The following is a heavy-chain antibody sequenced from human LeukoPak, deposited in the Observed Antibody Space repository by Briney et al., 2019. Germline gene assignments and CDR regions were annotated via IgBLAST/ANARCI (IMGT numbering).Heavy chain of an antibody. CDR2: IIPIFGTA. Sequence: SVKVSCKASGYTFTTYDINWVRQAPGQGLEWMGGIIPIFGTANYAQKFQGRVTITADESTSTAYMELSSLRSEDTAVYYCAREYYYGSGSYLWGQGTLVTVSS. CDR1: GYTFTTYD. J-gene: IGHJ5*02. V-gene: IGHV1-69*13. CDR3: AREYYYGSGSYL. D-gene: IGHD3-10*01.